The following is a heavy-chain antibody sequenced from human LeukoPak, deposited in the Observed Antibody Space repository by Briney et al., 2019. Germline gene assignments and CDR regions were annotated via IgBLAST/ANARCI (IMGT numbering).Heavy chain of an antibody. CDR2: IWYDGSNK. D-gene: IGHD3-22*01. CDR3: AREMGSSGPEDAFDI. V-gene: IGHV3-33*01. CDR1: GLTFSSYR. J-gene: IGHJ3*02. Sequence: GGSLRLSCAASGLTFSSYRMHWVRQAPGEGLEWVAVIWYDGSNKYYADSVKGRFTISRDNSKNTLYLQMNSLRAEDTAVYYCAREMGSSGPEDAFDIWGQGTMVTVSS.